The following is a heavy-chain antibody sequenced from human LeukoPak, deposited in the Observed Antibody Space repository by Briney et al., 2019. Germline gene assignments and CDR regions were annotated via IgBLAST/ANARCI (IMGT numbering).Heavy chain of an antibody. D-gene: IGHD6-13*01. CDR3: ARTVAEGSSWYPLYYYYGMDV. CDR2: ISAYNGNT. J-gene: IGHJ6*02. CDR1: GYTFTSYG. Sequence: ASVKVSCKASGYTFTSYGISWMRQAPGQGLEWMGWISAYNGNTNYAQKLQGRVTMTRNTSISTAYMELSSLRSEDTAVYYCARTVAEGSSWYPLYYYYGMDVWGQGTTVTVSS. V-gene: IGHV1-18*01.